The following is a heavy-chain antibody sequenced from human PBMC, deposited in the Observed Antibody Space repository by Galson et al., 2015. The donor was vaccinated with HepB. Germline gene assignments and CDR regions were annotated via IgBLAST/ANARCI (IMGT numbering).Heavy chain of an antibody. CDR2: ISAYNGNT. CDR3: ARDGTAYYDILTGYYTVPREGYYFDY. Sequence: SVKVSCKASGYTFTSYGIGWVRQAPGQGLEWMGWISAYNGNTNYAQKLQGRVTMTTDTSTSTAYMELRSLRSDDTAVYYCARDGTAYYDILTGYYTVPREGYYFDYWGQGTLVTVSS. D-gene: IGHD3-9*01. J-gene: IGHJ4*02. CDR1: GYTFTSYG. V-gene: IGHV1-18*04.